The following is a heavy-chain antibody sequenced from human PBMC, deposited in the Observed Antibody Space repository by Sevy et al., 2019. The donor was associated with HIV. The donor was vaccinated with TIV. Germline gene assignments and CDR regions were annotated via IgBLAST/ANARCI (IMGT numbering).Heavy chain of an antibody. J-gene: IGHJ1*01. Sequence: GGSLRLSCAASGFTFSSYAMHWVRQAPGKGLEWVAVISYDGNNKYYADSVKGRFTISRDNSKNTLYLQMKSLRAEDTAVYYCARDPRITIFGVVIGAEYFQHWGQGTLVTVSS. CDR1: GFTFSSYA. CDR2: ISYDGNNK. D-gene: IGHD3-3*01. V-gene: IGHV3-30-3*01. CDR3: ARDPRITIFGVVIGAEYFQH.